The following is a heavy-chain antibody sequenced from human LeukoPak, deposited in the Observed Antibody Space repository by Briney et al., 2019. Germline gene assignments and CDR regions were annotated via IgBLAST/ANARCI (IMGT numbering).Heavy chain of an antibody. V-gene: IGHV3-23*01. CDR1: GFTFSSYA. D-gene: IGHD6-13*01. CDR3: AKDAYSSTARPPEYFQH. CDR2: ISGSGGST. J-gene: IGHJ1*01. Sequence: GRSLRLSCAASGFTFSSYAMSWVRQAPGKGLEWVSAISGSGGSTYYADSVKGRFTISRDNSKNTLYLQMNSLRAEDTAVYYCAKDAYSSTARPPEYFQHWGQGTLVTVSS.